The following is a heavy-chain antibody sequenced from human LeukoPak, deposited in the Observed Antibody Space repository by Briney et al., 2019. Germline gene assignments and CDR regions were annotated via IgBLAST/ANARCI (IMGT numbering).Heavy chain of an antibody. CDR3: VKPPGLPRPDY. CDR1: GFTFSSYA. V-gene: IGHV3-64D*06. J-gene: IGHJ4*02. D-gene: IGHD2-8*02. Sequence: GGSLRLSCSASGFTFSSYAMHWVRQAPGKGLEYVSAISSNGGSTYYADSVEGRFTISRDNSKNTLYLQMSSLRAEDTAVYYCVKPPGLPRPDYWGQGTLVTVSS. CDR2: ISSNGGST.